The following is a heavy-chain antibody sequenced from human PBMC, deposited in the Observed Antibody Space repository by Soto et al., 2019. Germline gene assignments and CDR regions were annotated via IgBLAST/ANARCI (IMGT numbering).Heavy chain of an antibody. CDR2: VYYGGRS. J-gene: IGHJ6*02. CDR3: DRLYGYCVRGSCHGHYAMDV. CDR1: SAPVSSTTYT. D-gene: IGHD2-15*01. Sequence: SETLSLTCTVSSAPVSSTTYTWGWIRQPPGKGQEWVASVYYGGRSYYNPTLNSRVTISVDTSKNQFSLKTTSVTAADTAVYYCDRLYGYCVRGSCHGHYAMDVWGQGTTVX. V-gene: IGHV4-39*01.